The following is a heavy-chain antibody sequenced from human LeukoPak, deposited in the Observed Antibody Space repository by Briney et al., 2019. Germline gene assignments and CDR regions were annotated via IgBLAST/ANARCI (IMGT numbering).Heavy chain of an antibody. D-gene: IGHD5-12*01. CDR1: GFTFSSYA. CDR2: ISGSGATT. CDR3: AKRSGGYSGYDLDY. V-gene: IGHV3-23*01. Sequence: GGSLRLSCAASGFTFSSYAMSWVRQAPGKGVEWFSAISGSGATTYYADSVKGRFTISRDNSKNTLYLQMSSLRAEDTAVYYCAKRSGGYSGYDLDYWGQGTLVTVSS. J-gene: IGHJ4*02.